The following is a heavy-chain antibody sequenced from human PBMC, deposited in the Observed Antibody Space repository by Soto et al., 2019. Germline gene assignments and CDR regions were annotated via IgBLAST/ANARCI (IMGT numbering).Heavy chain of an antibody. V-gene: IGHV4-59*12. Sequence: PSETLSLTCTVYDGSISSYYWSCIRQPPGKALERIGHTYHSGNPYYNPSLKSRGIISVDSSKNQFSLKVRSVTAAHTAVYYCDREMYGDYVGYFVPWGQGIQVTFS. CDR2: TYHSGNP. CDR3: DREMYGDYVGYFVP. CDR1: DGSISSYY. J-gene: IGHJ5*02. D-gene: IGHD4-17*01.